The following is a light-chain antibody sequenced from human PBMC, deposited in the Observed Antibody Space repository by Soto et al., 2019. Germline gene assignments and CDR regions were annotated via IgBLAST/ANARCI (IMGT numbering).Light chain of an antibody. V-gene: IGKV3-11*01. CDR2: DTS. CDR1: QSVSSY. CDR3: QQRSKWPPYT. Sequence: EIVLTQSPATLSLSPGERATLSCRASQSVSSYLGWYQQKPGQAPRLLIYDTSNRATGIPARFSGSGSGTDFPLTISSLEPEDFAVYYCQQRSKWPPYTCGQGTKLEIK. J-gene: IGKJ2*01.